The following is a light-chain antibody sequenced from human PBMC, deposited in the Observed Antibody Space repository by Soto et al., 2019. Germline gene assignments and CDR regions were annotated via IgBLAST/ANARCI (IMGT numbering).Light chain of an antibody. J-gene: IGKJ1*01. CDR1: QSVSSY. Sequence: AAVSLPPRERANLSCRASQSVSSYLAWYQQKPGQVPRLLIYGASSRATGIPDRFSGSGSGTDFTLTIICLEPEDFALYCCKLRGYLLLPFGEGTSVDI. V-gene: IGKV3-11*01. CDR3: KLRGYLLLP. CDR2: GAS.